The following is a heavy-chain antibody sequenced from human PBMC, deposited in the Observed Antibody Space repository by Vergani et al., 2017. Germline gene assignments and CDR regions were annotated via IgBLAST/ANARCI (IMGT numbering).Heavy chain of an antibody. CDR1: GASIRSSYYY. V-gene: IGHV4-39*01. J-gene: IGHJ5*02. CDR2: IYYSGST. D-gene: IGHD6-19*01. CDR3: ARHSTVEWLVKLGWIDP. Sequence: QLQLQESGPGLVEPSATLSLTCSVSGASIRSSYYYWGWIRQPPGKGLEWIASIYYSGSTYYNLSLKSRVTLSVDTSKNQFSLKLSSVTAADTAVYFCARHSTVEWLVKLGWIDPWGQGILVTVSS.